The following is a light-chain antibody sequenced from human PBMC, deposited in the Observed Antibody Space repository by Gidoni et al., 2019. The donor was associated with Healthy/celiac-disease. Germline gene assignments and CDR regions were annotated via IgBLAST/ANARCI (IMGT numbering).Light chain of an antibody. Sequence: QSVLTQPPSASGTPGQRVTISCSGSSSNIGSNYVYWYQQLPGTAPKLLIYRNNQRPSGVPDRFSGSKPGTSASLAIRGLRSEDEADYYCAAWDDSLSAHWVFGGGTKLTVL. CDR1: SSNIGSNY. CDR2: RNN. J-gene: IGLJ3*02. V-gene: IGLV1-47*01. CDR3: AAWDDSLSAHWV.